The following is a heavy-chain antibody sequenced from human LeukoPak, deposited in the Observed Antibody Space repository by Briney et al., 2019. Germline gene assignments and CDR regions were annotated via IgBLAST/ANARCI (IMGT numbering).Heavy chain of an antibody. Sequence: ASVKVSCKASGYTFTGYYMHWVRQAPGQGLEWMGWINPNSGGTSYAQKFQGRVTMTRDTSISTAYMELSRLRSDDTAVYYCARDIGAAAGDYWGQGTLVTVSS. CDR1: GYTFTGYY. CDR3: ARDIGAAAGDY. V-gene: IGHV1-2*02. J-gene: IGHJ4*02. CDR2: INPNSGGT. D-gene: IGHD6-13*01.